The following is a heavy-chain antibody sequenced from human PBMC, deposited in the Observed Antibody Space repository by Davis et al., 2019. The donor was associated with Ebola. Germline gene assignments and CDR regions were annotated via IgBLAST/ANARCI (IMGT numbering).Heavy chain of an antibody. Sequence: AASVTVSCKASGYTLTSYAMYWVRQAPGQRLEYMGWINPGNGNTQYSQKFQGRVTITRDTSASTVYMELSSLRSEDTAVYYCARDMEWELFGPFDYWGQGTLVTVSS. J-gene: IGHJ4*02. V-gene: IGHV1-3*01. D-gene: IGHD1-26*01. CDR3: ARDMEWELFGPFDY. CDR1: GYTLTSYA. CDR2: INPGNGNT.